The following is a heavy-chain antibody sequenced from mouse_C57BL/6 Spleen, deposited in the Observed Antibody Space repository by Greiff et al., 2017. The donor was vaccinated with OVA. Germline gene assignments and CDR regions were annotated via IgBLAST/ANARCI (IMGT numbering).Heavy chain of an antibody. V-gene: IGHV5-6*01. CDR1: GFTFSSYG. CDR3: ARPNYYGSSYVGAMDY. Sequence: EVQLQESGGDLVKPGGSLKLSCAASGFTFSSYGMSWVRQTPDKRLEWVATISSGGSYTYYPDSVKGRFTISRDNAKNTLYLQMSSLKSEDTAMYYCARPNYYGSSYVGAMDYWGQGTSVTVSS. CDR2: ISSGGSYT. D-gene: IGHD1-1*01. J-gene: IGHJ4*01.